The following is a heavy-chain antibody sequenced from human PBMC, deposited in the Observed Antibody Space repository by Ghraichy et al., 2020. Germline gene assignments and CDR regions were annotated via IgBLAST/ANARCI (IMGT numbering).Heavy chain of an antibody. J-gene: IGHJ4*02. Sequence: SETLSLTCTVSGGSVSSRSFYWSWIRQPPGKGLEWIGYISYSGSTNYNPSLKSRVTISVDTPKNQFSLKLTSVTAADTAVYYCARDTPYYDILTASNKYYFDYWGQGSLVTVYS. CDR1: GGSVSSRSFY. D-gene: IGHD3-9*01. V-gene: IGHV4-61*01. CDR3: ARDTPYYDILTASNKYYFDY. CDR2: ISYSGST.